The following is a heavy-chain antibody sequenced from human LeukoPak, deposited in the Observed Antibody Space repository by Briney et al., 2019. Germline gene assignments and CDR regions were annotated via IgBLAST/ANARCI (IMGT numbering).Heavy chain of an antibody. CDR2: ISYDGSNK. J-gene: IGHJ4*02. CDR3: ARSSSSWYIY. D-gene: IGHD6-13*01. Sequence: PGRSLRLSCAASGFTFSSYAMHWVRQAPGKGLEWVAVISYDGSNKYYADSVKGRFTISRDNSKNTLYLQMNSLRAEDTAVYYCARSSSSWYIYWGQGTLVTVSS. CDR1: GFTFSSYA. V-gene: IGHV3-30*01.